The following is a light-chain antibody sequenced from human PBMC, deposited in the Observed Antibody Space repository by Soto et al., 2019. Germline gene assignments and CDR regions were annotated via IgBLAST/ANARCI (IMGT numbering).Light chain of an antibody. J-gene: IGKJ4*01. V-gene: IGKV1-33*01. CDR2: DAS. Sequence: DIQMTQSPSSLSASVGDRVTITCQASQDISNYLNWYQQKPGKAPKLLIYDASNLETGVPSRFSGSGSGTDFTFTISSLQPEDIETYYCQQYDNHPLTFGGGTKVAIK. CDR1: QDISNY. CDR3: QQYDNHPLT.